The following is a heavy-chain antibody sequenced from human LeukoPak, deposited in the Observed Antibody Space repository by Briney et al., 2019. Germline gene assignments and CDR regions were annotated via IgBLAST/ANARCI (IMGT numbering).Heavy chain of an antibody. CDR3: ARAGDGYNPYYFDY. D-gene: IGHD5-24*01. CDR1: GGSFSGYY. CDR2: INHSGST. Sequence: SETLSLTCAVYGGSFSGYYWSWIRQPPGKGLEWIGEINHSGSTNYNPSLKSRVTISVDTSKNQFSLKLSSVTAADTAVYYCARAGDGYNPYYFDYWGQGTLVTVSS. V-gene: IGHV4-34*01. J-gene: IGHJ4*02.